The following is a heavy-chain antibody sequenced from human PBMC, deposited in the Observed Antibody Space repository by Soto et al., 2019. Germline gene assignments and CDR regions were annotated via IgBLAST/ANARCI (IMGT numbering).Heavy chain of an antibody. Sequence: PSETLSLTCSVSGGSISSSSYYWGWIRQPPGKGLEWIGSIYYSGSTYYNPSLKSRVTISVDTSKKQFSLKLSSVTAADTAVYYCARQPYYGSGSSIHRGKGTRVTVSS. V-gene: IGHV4-39*01. CDR1: GGSISSSSYY. D-gene: IGHD3-10*01. CDR3: ARQPYYGSGSSIH. J-gene: IGHJ1*01. CDR2: IYYSGST.